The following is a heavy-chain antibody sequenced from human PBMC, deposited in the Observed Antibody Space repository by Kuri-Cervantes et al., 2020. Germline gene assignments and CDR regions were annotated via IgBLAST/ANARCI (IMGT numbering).Heavy chain of an antibody. V-gene: IGHV4-59*01. J-gene: IGHJ5*02. CDR3: ARIGSGSDNWFDP. CDR2: IYYSGST. Sequence: GSLRLSCTVSGGSISSYYWSWIRQPPGKGLEWIGYIYYSGSTNYNPSLKSRATMSVDTAKNQFSLRLTSVTAADTAVYYCARIGSGSDNWFDPWGQGTLVTVSS. CDR1: GGSISSYY. D-gene: IGHD3-10*01.